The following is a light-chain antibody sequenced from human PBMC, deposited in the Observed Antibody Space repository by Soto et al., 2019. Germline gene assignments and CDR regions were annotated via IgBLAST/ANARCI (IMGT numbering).Light chain of an antibody. Sequence: QPVLTQSSSASASLGSSVKFTCTLSSGHSSYIIAWHQQQPGKAPRYLMKLEGSGSYNKGSGVPDRFSGSSSGADRYLTISNLQFEDEADYYCETWDSNIWVFGGGTKLTV. J-gene: IGLJ3*02. V-gene: IGLV4-60*02. CDR3: ETWDSNIWV. CDR2: LEGSGSY. CDR1: SGHSSYI.